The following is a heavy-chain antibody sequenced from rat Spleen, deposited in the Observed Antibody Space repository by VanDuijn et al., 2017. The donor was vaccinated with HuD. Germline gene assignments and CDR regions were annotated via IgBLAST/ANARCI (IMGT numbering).Heavy chain of an antibody. CDR2: ISYAGSST. J-gene: IGHJ4*01. Sequence: EVQLVESGGGLVQPGRSLKLSCAASGFTFSDYYMAWVRQAPKKGLEWVASISYAGSSTYYGDSVKGRFTISRDNAKSTLYLQMNSLRSEDTATYYCARPNYGVMDAWGQGASVTVSS. CDR3: ARPNYGVMDA. V-gene: IGHV5-22*01. D-gene: IGHD1-11*01. CDR1: GFTFSDYY.